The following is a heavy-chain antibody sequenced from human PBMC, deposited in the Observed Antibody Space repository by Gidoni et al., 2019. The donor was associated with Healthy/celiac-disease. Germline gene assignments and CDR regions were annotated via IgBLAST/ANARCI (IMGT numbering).Heavy chain of an antibody. D-gene: IGHD1-26*01. V-gene: IGHV3-30*02. Sequence: QVQLVESGGGVVQPGGSLRLSCAASGFTLRSYGMTWVRQAPGKGRDWVAFIRYDGSNNYYADSVKGRFTISRDNSKNTLYLQMNSLRAEDTAVYYCAKAYHRGSYGAWDYWGQGTLVTVSS. J-gene: IGHJ4*02. CDR1: GFTLRSYG. CDR3: AKAYHRGSYGAWDY. CDR2: IRYDGSNN.